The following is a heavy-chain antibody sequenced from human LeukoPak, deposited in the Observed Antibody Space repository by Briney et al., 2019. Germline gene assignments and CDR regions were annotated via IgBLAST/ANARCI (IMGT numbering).Heavy chain of an antibody. D-gene: IGHD3-3*01. Sequence: PSETLSLTCAVYGGSFSGYYWSWIRQPPGKGLEWIGEINHSGSTNYSPSLKSRVTISVDTSKNQFSLKLSSVTAADTAVYYCARDFWRTIFDYWGQGTLVTVSS. J-gene: IGHJ4*02. CDR1: GGSFSGYY. CDR3: ARDFWRTIFDY. CDR2: INHSGST. V-gene: IGHV4-34*01.